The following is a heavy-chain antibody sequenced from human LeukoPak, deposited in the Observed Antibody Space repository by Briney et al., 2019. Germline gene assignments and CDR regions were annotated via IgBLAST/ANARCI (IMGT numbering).Heavy chain of an antibody. D-gene: IGHD2-15*01. CDR2: ISGSGGST. Sequence: PGGSLRLSCAASGFTFSSYAMSWVRQAPGKGLEWVSAISGSGGSTYYADSVKGRFTISRDNAKNSLYLQMNSLRAEDTAVYYCARVGYCSGGDCYPLDYWGQGTLVTVSS. CDR3: ARVGYCSGGDCYPLDY. CDR1: GFTFSSYA. V-gene: IGHV3-23*01. J-gene: IGHJ4*02.